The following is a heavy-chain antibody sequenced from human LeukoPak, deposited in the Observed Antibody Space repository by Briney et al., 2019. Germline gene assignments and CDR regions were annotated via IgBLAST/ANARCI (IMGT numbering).Heavy chain of an antibody. CDR2: IKQDGSEK. J-gene: IGHJ3*02. CDR1: GFTFSSYW. CDR3: ARVFYSSGWYADAFDI. D-gene: IGHD6-19*01. Sequence: GGSLRLSCAASGFTFSSYWMSWVRRAPGKGLEWVANIKQDGSEKYYVDSVKGRFTISRDNAKNSLYLQMNSLRAEDTAVYYCARVFYSSGWYADAFDIWGQGTMVTVSS. V-gene: IGHV3-7*01.